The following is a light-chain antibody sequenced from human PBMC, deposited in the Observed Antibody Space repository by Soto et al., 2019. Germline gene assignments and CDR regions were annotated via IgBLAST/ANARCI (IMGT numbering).Light chain of an antibody. J-gene: IGKJ4*01. CDR1: QCISNY. V-gene: IGKV1-27*01. Sequence: DIQMTQSPSSVSASVGDRFTITCRASQCISNYLAWYQQKPGKVPKLLIYAASTLQTGGPSRFSGSGSGTDFTLTISSLQPGDIATYYCQKYNSSPLTFGGGRRVEI. CDR3: QKYNSSPLT. CDR2: AAS.